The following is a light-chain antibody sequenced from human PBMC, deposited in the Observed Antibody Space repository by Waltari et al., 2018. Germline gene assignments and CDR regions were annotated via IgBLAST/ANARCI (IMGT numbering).Light chain of an antibody. Sequence: QSVLTQPPSVSGTPGQRVTTSCSGSGSRLGSNNCNWFQHLPGAAPKLLIYFNDRRPSGVPDRFSGSKSGTSASLAISGLQSEDEGDYYCASWDDNLDAWVFGGGTRLTVL. V-gene: IGLV1-44*01. J-gene: IGLJ3*02. CDR2: FND. CDR1: GSRLGSNN. CDR3: ASWDDNLDAWV.